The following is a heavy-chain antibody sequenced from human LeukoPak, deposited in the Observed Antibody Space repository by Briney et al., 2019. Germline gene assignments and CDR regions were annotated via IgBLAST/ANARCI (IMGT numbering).Heavy chain of an antibody. D-gene: IGHD2-2*01. CDR1: GGSISSSNW. Sequence: SETLSLTCAVSGGSISSSNWWSWVRQPPGKGLEWIGEIYHSGSTNYNPSLKSRVTISVDKSKNQFSLKLSSVVAADTAVYYCARGGCSSTSCYELDPWGQGTLVTVSS. CDR3: ARGGCSSTSCYELDP. CDR2: IYHSGST. V-gene: IGHV4-4*02. J-gene: IGHJ5*02.